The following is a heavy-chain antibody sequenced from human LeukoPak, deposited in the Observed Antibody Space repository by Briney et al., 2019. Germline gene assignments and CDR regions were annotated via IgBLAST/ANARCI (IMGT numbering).Heavy chain of an antibody. Sequence: SQTLSLTCTVSGGSISSGGYYWSWIRQHPGKGLEWIGHIYYSGSTYYNPSLKSRVTISVDTSKNQFSLKLSSVTAADTAVYCCASRRDSSGYERHWGQGTLVTVSS. D-gene: IGHD3-22*01. CDR1: GGSISSGGYY. CDR2: IYYSGST. J-gene: IGHJ4*02. CDR3: ASRRDSSGYERH. V-gene: IGHV4-31*03.